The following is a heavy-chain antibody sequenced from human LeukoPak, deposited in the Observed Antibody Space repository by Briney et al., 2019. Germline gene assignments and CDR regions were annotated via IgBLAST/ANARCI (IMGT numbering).Heavy chain of an antibody. CDR2: ISDDETYK. V-gene: IGHV3-30*03. J-gene: IGHJ4*02. Sequence: GGSLRLSCAASGFTFSTYGMHWVRQAPGKGLEWVTAISDDETYKFYADSVKGRFTISRGNSKNTLYLQMNSLKTEDTALYYCARQMATILDGILDYWGQGTLVTVSS. CDR3: ARQMATILDGILDY. CDR1: GFTFSTYG. D-gene: IGHD5-24*01.